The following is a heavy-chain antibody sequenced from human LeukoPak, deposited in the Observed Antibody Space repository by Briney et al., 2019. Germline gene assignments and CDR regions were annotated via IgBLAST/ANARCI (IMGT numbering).Heavy chain of an antibody. CDR3: ARDKGTSYLSSFDY. CDR1: GFTFSGSA. Sequence: GGSLRLSCAASGFTFSGSAMHWVRQASGKGLEWVGRIRSKANSYATAYAASVKGRFTISRDNSKNTLYLQMNSLRAADTAVYYCARDKGTSYLSSFDYWGQGTLVTVSS. J-gene: IGHJ4*02. CDR2: IRSKANSYAT. V-gene: IGHV3-73*01. D-gene: IGHD6-6*01.